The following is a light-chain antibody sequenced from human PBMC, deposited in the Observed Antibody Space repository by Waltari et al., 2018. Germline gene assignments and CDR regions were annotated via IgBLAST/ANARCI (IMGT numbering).Light chain of an antibody. J-gene: IGLJ1*01. CDR2: DGN. CDR1: SNDLGTYDF. CDR3: CSFTVRSTYV. Sequence: QSALTQPASVSGSPGQSITISCTGTSNDLGTYDFVSWYQQHPGKVPKIIIFDGNKPPAGASAVVSGSKSGNTASLTISGLQAEYEADYYCCSFTVRSTYVYGSGTKVTV. V-gene: IGLV2-14*03.